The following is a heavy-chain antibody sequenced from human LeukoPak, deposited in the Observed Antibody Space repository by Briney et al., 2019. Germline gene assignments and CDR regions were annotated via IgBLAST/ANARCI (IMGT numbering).Heavy chain of an antibody. D-gene: IGHD5-12*01. CDR2: INHSGST. CDR3: ARGLWLKVALDI. V-gene: IGHV4-34*01. Sequence: SETLSLTCAVYGGSFSGYYWSWIRQPPGKGLEWIGEINHSGSTNYNPSLKSRVTISVDTSKNQFSLKLSSVTAADTAVYYCARGLWLKVALDIWGQGTMVTVSS. J-gene: IGHJ3*02. CDR1: GGSFSGYY.